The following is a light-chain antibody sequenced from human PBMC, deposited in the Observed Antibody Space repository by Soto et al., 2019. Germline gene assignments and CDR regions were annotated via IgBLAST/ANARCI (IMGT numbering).Light chain of an antibody. J-gene: IGLJ1*01. Sequence: QSALTQPPSASGSPGQSVTISCTGTSSDVGGYNYVSWYQQHPGKAPKLIIYEVSKRPSGVPARFSGSKSGNTASLTISGLLAEDESDYYCSSYAGSNSPYVFGSGTKLTVL. CDR1: SSDVGGYNY. CDR3: SSYAGSNSPYV. V-gene: IGLV2-8*01. CDR2: EVS.